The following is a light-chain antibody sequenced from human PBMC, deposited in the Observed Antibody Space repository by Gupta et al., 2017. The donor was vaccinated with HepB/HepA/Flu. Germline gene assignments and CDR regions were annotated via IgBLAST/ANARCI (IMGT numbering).Light chain of an antibody. CDR2: DAS. CDR3: QQRSQGT. J-gene: IGKJ4*01. Sequence: EIVFTQSPATLSLSPGERATLSCRASQSVSSYLAWYQQKPGQAPRLLIYDASNRATGIPARFSGSGSGTDFTLTISSLEPEDFAVYYCQQRSQGTFGGGTKVEIK. V-gene: IGKV3-11*01. CDR1: QSVSSY.